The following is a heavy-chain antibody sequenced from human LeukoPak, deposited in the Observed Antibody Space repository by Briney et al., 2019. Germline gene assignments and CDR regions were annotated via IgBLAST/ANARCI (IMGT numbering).Heavy chain of an antibody. V-gene: IGHV4-34*01. CDR3: ARGIVVVIAASHSNGQFDY. D-gene: IGHD2-15*01. CDR2: INHSGST. J-gene: IGHJ4*02. Sequence: SETLSLTCAVYGGSFSGYYWSWIRQPPGKGLELIGEINHSGSTNYNPSLKSRVTISVDTSKNQFSLKLSSVTAADTAVYYCARGIVVVIAASHSNGQFDYWGQGTLVTVSS. CDR1: GGSFSGYY.